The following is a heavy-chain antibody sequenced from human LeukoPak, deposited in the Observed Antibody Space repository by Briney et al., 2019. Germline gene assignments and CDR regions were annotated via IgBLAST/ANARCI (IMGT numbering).Heavy chain of an antibody. CDR1: GFTFSSYS. J-gene: IGHJ4*02. V-gene: IGHV3-48*01. D-gene: IGHD5-18*01. Sequence: GGSLRLSCAASGFTFSSYSMNWVRQAPGKGLEWVSYISSSSSTIYYADSVKGRFTISRDNAKNSLYLQMNSLRAEDTAVYYCARERGYSYGPYYFDYWGQGTLVTVSS. CDR2: ISSSSSTI. CDR3: ARERGYSYGPYYFDY.